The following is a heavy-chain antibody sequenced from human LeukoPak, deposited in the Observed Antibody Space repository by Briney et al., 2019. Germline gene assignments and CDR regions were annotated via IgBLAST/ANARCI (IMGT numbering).Heavy chain of an antibody. CDR1: GFTFSSYS. J-gene: IGHJ4*02. D-gene: IGHD3-22*01. CDR2: ISSSSSYI. Sequence: GGSLRLSCAASGFTFSSYSMNCVRQAPGKGLEWVSSISSSSSYIYYAGSVKGRFTISRDNAKNSLYLQMNSLRAEDTAVYYCARGHYDSSGYTADYWGQGTLVTVSS. CDR3: ARGHYDSSGYTADY. V-gene: IGHV3-21*01.